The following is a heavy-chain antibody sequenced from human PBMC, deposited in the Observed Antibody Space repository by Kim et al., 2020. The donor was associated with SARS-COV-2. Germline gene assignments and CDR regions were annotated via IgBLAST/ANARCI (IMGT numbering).Heavy chain of an antibody. CDR3: ARGWFDL. V-gene: IGHV3-48*03. J-gene: IGHJ5*02. Sequence: GGSLRLSCAASGFTFTTYEMNWVRQAPGKGLEWVSYITGSGDIIYYADSVKGRFTISRDNAKNSLYLQMNSLRAEDTAVYYCARGWFDLWGQGTLVTVSS. CDR2: ITGSGDII. CDR1: GFTFTTYE.